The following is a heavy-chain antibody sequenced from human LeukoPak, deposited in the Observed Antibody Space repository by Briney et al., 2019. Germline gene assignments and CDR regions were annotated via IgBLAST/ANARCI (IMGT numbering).Heavy chain of an antibody. CDR2: ISTYPGNT. CDR3: ARDRLDMATTIIFDY. V-gene: IGHV1-18*01. D-gene: IGHD5-12*01. J-gene: IGHJ4*02. Sequence: GASVKVSCRASGYTFTSYGIAWVRQAPGQGHERMGWISTYPGNTDYAQKLQSRVTMTTDTSTSTAYMELRSLRSDDTAVYYCARDRLDMATTIIFDYWGQGTLVSVCS. CDR1: GYTFTSYG.